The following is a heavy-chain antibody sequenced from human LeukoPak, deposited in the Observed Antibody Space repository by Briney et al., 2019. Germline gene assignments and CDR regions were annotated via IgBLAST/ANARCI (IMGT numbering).Heavy chain of an antibody. CDR2: IYPYNSET. CDR3: ATSSVRY. Sequence: GESLKISCRVSGYTFSDYWIGWVRQEPGKGPDWMGIIYPYNSETRYNPSFQGQVTISVDMSISTTYLQWDSLKAPDTAIYYCATSSVRYWGQGTLVTVSS. CDR1: GYTFSDYW. J-gene: IGHJ4*02. V-gene: IGHV5-51*01. D-gene: IGHD3-9*01.